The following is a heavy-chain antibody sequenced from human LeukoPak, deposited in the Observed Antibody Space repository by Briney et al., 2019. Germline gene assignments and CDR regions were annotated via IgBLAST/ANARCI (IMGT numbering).Heavy chain of an antibody. V-gene: IGHV3-30*18. CDR3: AKDGDYNDSSGYYFADY. CDR2: ISHDGSNK. Sequence: GGSLRLSCAASGFSFSSYGMHWVRQAPGKGLEWVAVISHDGSNKYYADSVKGRFTISRDNSKNTLYLQMNSLRAEDTAVYYCAKDGDYNDSSGYYFADYWGQGTLVTVSS. J-gene: IGHJ4*02. D-gene: IGHD3-22*01. CDR1: GFSFSSYG.